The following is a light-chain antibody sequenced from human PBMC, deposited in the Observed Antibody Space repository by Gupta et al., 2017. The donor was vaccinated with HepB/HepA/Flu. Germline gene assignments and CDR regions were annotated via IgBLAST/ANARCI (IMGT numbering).Light chain of an antibody. J-gene: IGLJ2*01. CDR3: QSNDSTNQV. V-gene: IGLV6-57*02. Sequence: NFMLTQPHFVSESPGKTVTISCTGSSGSIASNYVQWYQQRPGSAPTTVIYEDNQRPSGVPDRFSGSIDSSSNSASLTISGLKTEDEADYYCQSNDSTNQVFGGGTKLSVL. CDR2: EDN. CDR1: SGSIASNY.